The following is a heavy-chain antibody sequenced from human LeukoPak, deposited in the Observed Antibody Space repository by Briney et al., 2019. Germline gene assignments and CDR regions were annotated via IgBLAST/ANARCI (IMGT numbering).Heavy chain of an antibody. CDR3: AKDHLLGLYGDYVGYFDY. J-gene: IGHJ4*02. CDR2: VYYSGST. CDR1: GGSISTYF. D-gene: IGHD4-17*01. Sequence: SETLSLTCTVSGGSISTYFWSWIRQPPGKGLEWIGYVYYSGSTSYNPSLKSRVTILVDTSKNQFSLKLTSVTAADTAVYYCAKDHLLGLYGDYVGYFDYWGQGTLVTVSS. V-gene: IGHV4-59*01.